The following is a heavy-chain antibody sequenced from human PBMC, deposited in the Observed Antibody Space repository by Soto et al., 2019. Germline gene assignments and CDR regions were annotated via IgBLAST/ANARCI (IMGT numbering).Heavy chain of an antibody. CDR3: AREVKYGDYYYYYMDV. D-gene: IGHD4-17*01. CDR1: GGSISSYY. CDR2: IYYSGST. Sequence: QVQLQESGPGLVKPSETLSLTCSVSGGSISSYYWTWIRQPPGKRLEWIGYIYYSGSTNYNPSLKSRVTISVDTSKNQFSLTLNSVTAADTAVYYCAREVKYGDYYYYYMDVWGKGTTVTVSS. V-gene: IGHV4-59*01. J-gene: IGHJ6*03.